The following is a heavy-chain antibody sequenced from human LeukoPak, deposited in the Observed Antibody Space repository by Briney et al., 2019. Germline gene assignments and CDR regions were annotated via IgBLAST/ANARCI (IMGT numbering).Heavy chain of an antibody. Sequence: GGSLRLSCAASGFTFSNYAMIWVRQAPGKGLEWVSGISGSGSTTYYADSVKGRFTISRDNSKNTLYLQMNSLRAEDTAVYKGAGDCYSCHWGQGTLVTVSS. J-gene: IGHJ4*01. CDR1: GFTFSNYA. D-gene: IGHD2-21*02. V-gene: IGHV3-23*01. CDR3: AGDCYSCH. CDR2: ISGSGSTT.